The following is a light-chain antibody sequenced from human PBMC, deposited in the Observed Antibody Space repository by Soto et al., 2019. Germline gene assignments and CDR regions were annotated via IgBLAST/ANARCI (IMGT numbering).Light chain of an antibody. CDR2: DVN. J-gene: IGLJ2*01. Sequence: QSALTQPPSASGSPGQSVTISCTGTPSDVGGSNSVSWYQQQPGKAPNLMIYDVNKRPSGVPDRFSGSKSGNTASLTGSGLQAADEAYYVCSSYAPSDVVFGGGTKLTVL. CDR1: PSDVGGSNS. V-gene: IGLV2-8*01. CDR3: SSYAPSDVV.